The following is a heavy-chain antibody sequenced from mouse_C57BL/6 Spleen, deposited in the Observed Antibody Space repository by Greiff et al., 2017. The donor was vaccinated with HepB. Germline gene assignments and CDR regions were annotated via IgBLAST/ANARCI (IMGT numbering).Heavy chain of an antibody. CDR2: INPSTGGT. CDR3: ARCTTGRYFDY. J-gene: IGHJ2*01. V-gene: IGHV1-42*01. Sequence: VQLKESGPELVKPGASVKISCKASGYSFTGYYMNWVKQSPEKSLEWIGEINPSTGGTTYNQKFKAKATLTVGKSSSTAYMQLKSLTSEDSAVYYCARCTTGRYFDYWGQGTTLTVSS. CDR1: GYSFTGYY. D-gene: IGHD1-1*01.